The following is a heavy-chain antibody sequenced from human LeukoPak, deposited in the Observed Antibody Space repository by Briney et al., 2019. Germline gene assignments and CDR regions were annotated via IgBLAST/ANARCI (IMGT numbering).Heavy chain of an antibody. CDR2: ISAYNGNT. D-gene: IGHD6-19*01. CDR1: GYTFTSYG. CDR3: AREMRAVAEYYFDY. J-gene: IGHJ4*02. Sequence: GASVTLSCKASGYTFTSYGISWVRQAPGQGLEWMGWISAYNGNTNYAQKLQGSVTMTTDTSTSTAYMELRSLRSDDTAVYYCAREMRAVAEYYFDYWGQGTLVTVSS. V-gene: IGHV1-18*01.